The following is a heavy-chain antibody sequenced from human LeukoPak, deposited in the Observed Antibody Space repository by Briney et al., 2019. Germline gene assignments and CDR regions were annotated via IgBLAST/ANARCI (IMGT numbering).Heavy chain of an antibody. Sequence: VASVKVSCKASGYTFTGYYIHWVRQAPGQGPEWMGWINPHSGGTNYAQKFQGRVTMTRDTSISTAFMELSSLRADDRAMYYCSRDLLMYYSGSGESSWGQGTQVTVSS. CDR2: INPHSGGT. V-gene: IGHV1-2*02. CDR1: GYTFTGYY. D-gene: IGHD3-10*01. J-gene: IGHJ4*02. CDR3: SRDLLMYYSGSGESS.